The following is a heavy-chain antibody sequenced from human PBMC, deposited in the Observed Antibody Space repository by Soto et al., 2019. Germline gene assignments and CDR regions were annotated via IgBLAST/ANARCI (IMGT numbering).Heavy chain of an antibody. D-gene: IGHD3-3*01. V-gene: IGHV3-30*18. CDR2: ISYDGSNK. CDR1: GFTFSSYG. Sequence: ESGGGVVQPGRSLRLSCAASGFTFSSYGMHWVRQAPGKGLEWVAVISYDGSNKYYADSVKGRFTISRDNSKNTLYLQMNSLRAEDTAVYYCAKPDIPYDFWSGYPKYYFDYWGQGTLVTVSS. J-gene: IGHJ4*02. CDR3: AKPDIPYDFWSGYPKYYFDY.